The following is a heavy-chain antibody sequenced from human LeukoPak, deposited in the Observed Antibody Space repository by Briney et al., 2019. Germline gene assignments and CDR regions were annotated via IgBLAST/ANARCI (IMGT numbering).Heavy chain of an antibody. V-gene: IGHV4-39*01. CDR3: ARHGYYGSGSHFDH. CDR2: IYYSGST. CDR1: GGSISSSSYY. Sequence: PSETLSLTCTVSGGSISSSSYYWGWIRQPPGKGLEWIGSIYYSGSTYYNPSLKSRVTISVDTSKNQFSLKLSSVTAADTAVYYCARHGYYGSGSHFDHWGQGTLVTVSS. D-gene: IGHD3-10*01. J-gene: IGHJ4*02.